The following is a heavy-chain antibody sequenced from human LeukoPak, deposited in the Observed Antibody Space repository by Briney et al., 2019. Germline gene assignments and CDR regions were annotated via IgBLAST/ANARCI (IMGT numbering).Heavy chain of an antibody. CDR3: ARVIVESEYYCDSSGYRANWFDP. CDR2: ISAYNGNT. D-gene: IGHD3-22*01. Sequence: ASVKVSCKASGYTFTSYGISWVRQAPGQGLEWMGWISAYNGNTNYAQKLQGRVTMTTDTSTSTAYMELRSLRSDDTAVYYCARVIVESEYYCDSSGYRANWFDPWGQGTLVTVSS. J-gene: IGHJ5*02. CDR1: GYTFTSYG. V-gene: IGHV1-18*01.